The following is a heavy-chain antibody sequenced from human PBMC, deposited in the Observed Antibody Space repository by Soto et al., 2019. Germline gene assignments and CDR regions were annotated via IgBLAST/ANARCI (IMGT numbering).Heavy chain of an antibody. Sequence: EVQLVESGGGLVKPGGSLRLSCAASGFTFSSYSMNWVRQAPGKGLEWVSSISSSSSYIYYADSVKGRFTISRDNAKNSLYLQMNSLRAEDTAVYYCARDQEGRIAAAAYYYYYGMDVWGQGTTVTVSS. CDR1: GFTFSSYS. V-gene: IGHV3-21*01. J-gene: IGHJ6*02. CDR3: ARDQEGRIAAAAYYYYYGMDV. D-gene: IGHD6-13*01. CDR2: ISSSSSYI.